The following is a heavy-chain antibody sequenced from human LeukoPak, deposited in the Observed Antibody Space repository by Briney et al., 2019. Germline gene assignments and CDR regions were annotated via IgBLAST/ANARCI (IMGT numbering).Heavy chain of an antibody. Sequence: GGSLRLSCAASGFSFNAYSMNWVRQAPGKGLEWVSSISSRSSYIYYADSVKGRFTLSRDNAKNSLYLQMNSLRAEDTAVYYCAREGTGTNTLDYWGQGTLVTVSS. J-gene: IGHJ4*02. CDR3: AREGTGTNTLDY. CDR2: ISSRSSYI. CDR1: GFSFNAYS. D-gene: IGHD1-7*01. V-gene: IGHV3-21*01.